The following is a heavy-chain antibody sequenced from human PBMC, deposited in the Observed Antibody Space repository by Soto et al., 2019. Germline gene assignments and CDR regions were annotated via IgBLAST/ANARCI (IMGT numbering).Heavy chain of an antibody. J-gene: IGHJ5*02. Sequence: QVQLVQSGAEVKKPGSSVKVSCKASGGTFSSYAITWVRQAPGQRLEWMGGIIPILGTANYAQKFQGRVTITAEEPTSPAYMELSSLRSEDTAVYYCARDRGPSSGYYPYWFDPWGQGTLVTVSS. CDR2: IIPILGTA. V-gene: IGHV1-69*11. CDR3: ARDRGPSSGYYPYWFDP. CDR1: GGTFSSYA. D-gene: IGHD3-22*01.